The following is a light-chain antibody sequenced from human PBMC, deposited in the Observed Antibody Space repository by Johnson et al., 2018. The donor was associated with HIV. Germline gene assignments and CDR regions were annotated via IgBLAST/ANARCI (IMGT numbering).Light chain of an antibody. Sequence: QSVLTQPPSVSAAPGQKVTISCSGSSSNIGNNYVSWYQQLPGTAPKLLIYDTIKRHSGIPDRFSGSKSGTSATLGITGLQNGDEADYYCGTWDSSLNAYVFGAATKVAVL. CDR1: SSNIGNNY. V-gene: IGLV1-51*01. CDR3: GTWDSSLNAYV. CDR2: DTI. J-gene: IGLJ1*01.